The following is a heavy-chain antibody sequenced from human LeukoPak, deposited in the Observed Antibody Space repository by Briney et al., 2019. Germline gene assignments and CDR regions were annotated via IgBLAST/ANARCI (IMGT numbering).Heavy chain of an antibody. CDR1: GFTFDNYA. D-gene: IGHD6-19*01. Sequence: GGSLRLSCAASGFTFDNYAMSWVRQAPGKGLEWVSVISGGGSNTFYADSVKGRFTISRDNSKNTLFLQINSLKAEDTAMYYCANSPSTGWSKFDYWGQGTLVTVSS. V-gene: IGHV3-23*01. CDR3: ANSPSTGWSKFDY. CDR2: ISGGGSNT. J-gene: IGHJ4*02.